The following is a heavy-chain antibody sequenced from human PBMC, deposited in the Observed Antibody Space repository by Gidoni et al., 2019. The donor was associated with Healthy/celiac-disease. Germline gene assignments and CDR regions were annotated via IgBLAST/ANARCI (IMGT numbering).Heavy chain of an antibody. CDR3: AKAPRIVVVTATSTFDY. V-gene: IGHV3-23*01. J-gene: IGHJ4*02. D-gene: IGHD2-21*02. CDR1: GFTFSSYA. Sequence: EVQLLESGGGLVQPGGSLRLSCAASGFTFSSYAMSWVRQAPGKGLEWVSAISGSGGSTYYADSVKGRFTISRDNSKNTLYLQMNSLRAEDTAVYYCAKAPRIVVVTATSTFDYWGQGTLVTVSS. CDR2: ISGSGGST.